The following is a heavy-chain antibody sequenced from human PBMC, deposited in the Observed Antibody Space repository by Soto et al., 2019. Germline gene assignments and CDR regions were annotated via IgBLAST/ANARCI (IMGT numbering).Heavy chain of an antibody. CDR2: IFSSGTT. D-gene: IGHD3-16*01. CDR3: ARVPSPFDYYYAMDV. CDR1: GDSISSGNKY. J-gene: IGHJ6*02. Sequence: SSETLSLTCTVSGDSISSGNKYWSWIRRPPGKGLEWIGYIFSSGTTYYNPSLKSRLTMSLDASQNQFSLKLNSLTDADTAVYFCARVPSPFDYYYAMDVWGQGTTVTVSS. V-gene: IGHV4-30-4*01.